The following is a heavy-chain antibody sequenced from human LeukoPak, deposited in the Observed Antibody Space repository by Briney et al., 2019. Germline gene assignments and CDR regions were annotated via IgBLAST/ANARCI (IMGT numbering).Heavy chain of an antibody. V-gene: IGHV1-18*01. Sequence: ASVKVSCKASGYTFTSYGISWVRQAPGQGLEWMGWISAYNGNTNYAQKLQGRVTMTTDTSTSTAYMELRSLRSDDTAVYYCAREGVLLWFGESDYYGMDVWGQGTTVTVSS. CDR2: ISAYNGNT. D-gene: IGHD3-10*01. CDR3: AREGVLLWFGESDYYGMDV. CDR1: GYTFTSYG. J-gene: IGHJ6*02.